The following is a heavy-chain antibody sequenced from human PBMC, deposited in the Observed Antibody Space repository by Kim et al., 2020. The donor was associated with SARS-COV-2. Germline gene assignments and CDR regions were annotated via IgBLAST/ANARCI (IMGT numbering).Heavy chain of an antibody. D-gene: IGHD2-2*01. CDR3: ARDSMFGY. Sequence: SGSTNYTPSLKSRVTISVDTSKNQFSLKLSSVTAADTAVYYCARDSMFGYWGQGTLVTVSS. J-gene: IGHJ4*02. V-gene: IGHV4-59*01. CDR2: SGST.